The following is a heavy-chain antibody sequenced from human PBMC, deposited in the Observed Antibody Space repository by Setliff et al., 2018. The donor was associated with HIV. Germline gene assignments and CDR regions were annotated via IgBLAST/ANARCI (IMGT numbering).Heavy chain of an antibody. CDR2: LFHTGSS. J-gene: IGHJ6*03. CDR1: GDSLAGSPYS. Sequence: PSETLSLTCTVSGDSLAGSPYSWGWVRQPPGQGLEWLGNLFHTGSSYFNPSLKSRLTMSVDTSKTQFSLSLISMTAADSAVYYCARLGDNSDWRSNYFFYYMDVWGKGTTVTVSS. V-gene: IGHV4-39*01. CDR3: ARLGDNSDWRSNYFFYYMDV. D-gene: IGHD3-22*01.